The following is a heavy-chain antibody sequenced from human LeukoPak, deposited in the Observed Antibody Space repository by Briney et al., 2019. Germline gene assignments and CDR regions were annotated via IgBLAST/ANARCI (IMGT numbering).Heavy chain of an antibody. J-gene: IGHJ4*02. V-gene: IGHV1-69*06. CDR2: IIPIFGTA. CDR3: AREVRYFDHAFDY. CDR1: GGTFSSYA. D-gene: IGHD3-9*01. Sequence: VASVTVSCKASGGTFSSYAISWVRQAPGQGREGMGGIIPIFGTANYAHEFQGRVTITAHKYTSTAYMELSSLRYEDTDVYYCAREVRYFDHAFDYGAREPWSPSPQ.